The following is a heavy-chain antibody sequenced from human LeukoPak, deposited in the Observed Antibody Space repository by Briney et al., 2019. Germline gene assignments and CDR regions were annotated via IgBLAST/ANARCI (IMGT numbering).Heavy chain of an antibody. J-gene: IGHJ5*02. V-gene: IGHV3-21*01. Sequence: GGSLRLSCAASGFTFSSYSMNWVRQAPGKGLEWVSSISSSSSYIYYADSVKGRFTISRDNAKNSLYLQMNSLRAEDTAVYYCARDFSMTRITETKDWLDPWGQGTLVTVSS. CDR3: ARDFSMTRITETKDWLDP. D-gene: IGHD1-7*01. CDR2: ISSSSSYI. CDR1: GFTFSSYS.